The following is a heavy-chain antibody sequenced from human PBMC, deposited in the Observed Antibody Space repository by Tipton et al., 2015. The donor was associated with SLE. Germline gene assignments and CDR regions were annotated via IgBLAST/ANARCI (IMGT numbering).Heavy chain of an antibody. D-gene: IGHD2-21*01. V-gene: IGHV4-34*01. CDR3: ARSYSHTVVDHLRWFDP. CDR1: GGSFSGYY. Sequence: TLSLTCAIYGGSFSGYYWTWIRQPPGKGLEWIGEINHSGSTNCNPSLKSRVTISVDTSKNQFSLKLSSVTAADTAVYYCARSYSHTVVDHLRWFDPWGQGTLVTVSS. CDR2: INHSGST. J-gene: IGHJ5*02.